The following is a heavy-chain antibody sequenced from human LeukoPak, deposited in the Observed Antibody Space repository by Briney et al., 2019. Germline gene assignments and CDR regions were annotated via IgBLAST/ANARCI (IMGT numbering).Heavy chain of an antibody. V-gene: IGHV4-39*07. Sequence: SETLSLTCTVSGVSISSSSYYWGWIRQPPGKGLEWIGTIYYSGSTYYNPSLKCRVTISVDTSKNQFSLKLSSVTAADTAVYYCARGLDDYWGQGTLVTVSS. CDR2: IYYSGST. CDR1: GVSISSSSYY. J-gene: IGHJ4*02. CDR3: ARGLDDY.